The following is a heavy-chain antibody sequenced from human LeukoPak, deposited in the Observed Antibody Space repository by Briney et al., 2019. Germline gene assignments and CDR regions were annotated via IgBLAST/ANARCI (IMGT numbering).Heavy chain of an antibody. CDR3: AGGAYGSGSYAKWFDP. CDR2: IYSSETT. Sequence: PSETLSLTCTVSGGSISSDLYYWSWNRHPAGKGLVGIGRIYSSETTNYNPSLKSRVTISVERSKNKVSLMLNSVTAADTAVYYCAGGAYGSGSYAKWFDPWGQGTLVIVSS. V-gene: IGHV4-61*02. J-gene: IGHJ5*02. CDR1: GGSISSDLYY. D-gene: IGHD3-10*01.